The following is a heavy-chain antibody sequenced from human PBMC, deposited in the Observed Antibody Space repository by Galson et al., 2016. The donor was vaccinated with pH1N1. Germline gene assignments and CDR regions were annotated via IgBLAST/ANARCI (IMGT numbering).Heavy chain of an antibody. CDR2: IYPSDSDT. CDR3: ARGSGSPDSYHYYGMDV. D-gene: IGHD3-10*01. J-gene: IGHJ6*02. Sequence: QSGAEVKKPGKSLKISCKGSGYSFTNYWIGWVRQMPGKGLEWMGIIYPSDSDTRYSPSFQGQVTISADKSISTAYLQWSSLKASDTAIYYCARGSGSPDSYHYYGMDVWGQGTTVTVSS. V-gene: IGHV5-51*01. CDR1: GYSFTNYW.